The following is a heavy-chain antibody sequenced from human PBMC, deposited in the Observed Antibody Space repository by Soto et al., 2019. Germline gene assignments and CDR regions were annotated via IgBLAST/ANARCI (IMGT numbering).Heavy chain of an antibody. V-gene: IGHV4-34*01. CDR1: GGSFSGYY. CDR3: ARGRDYDFWSGPRDFAY. D-gene: IGHD3-3*01. J-gene: IGHJ4*02. CDR2: INHSGST. Sequence: SETLSLTCAVYGGSFSGYYWSWIRQPPGKGLEWIGEINHSGSTNYNPSLKSRVTISVDTSKNQFSLKLSSVTAAGTAVYYCARGRDYDFWSGPRDFAYWGQGTLVTVSS.